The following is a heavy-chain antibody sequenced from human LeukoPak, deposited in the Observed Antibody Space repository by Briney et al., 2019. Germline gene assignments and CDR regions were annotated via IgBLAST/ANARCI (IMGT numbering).Heavy chain of an antibody. CDR3: ARSKQQLVYYGMDV. CDR1: GGTFSSYA. CDR2: IIPILGIA. J-gene: IGHJ6*02. V-gene: IGHV1-69*04. Sequence: SVKVPCKASGGTFSSYAISWVRQAPGQGLEWMGRIIPILGIANYAQKFQGRVTITADKSTSTAYMELSSLRSEDTAVYYCARSKQQLVYYGMDVWGQGTTVTVSS. D-gene: IGHD6-13*01.